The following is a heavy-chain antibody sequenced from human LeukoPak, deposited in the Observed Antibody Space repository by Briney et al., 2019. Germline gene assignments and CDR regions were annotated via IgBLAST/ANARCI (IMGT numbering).Heavy chain of an antibody. CDR2: ISDDANNE. CDR1: GFTFSSYA. V-gene: IGHV3-30*18. Sequence: GGSLRLSCAASGFTFSSYAMSRVRQAPGKGLEWVAVISDDANNEEYADSVKGRFTLSRDNSKNTVYLRMNSLRAEDTAVYYCAKSGRATGYSSFDSRGQGTLVTVSS. CDR3: AKSGRATGYSSFDS. J-gene: IGHJ4*02. D-gene: IGHD3-9*01.